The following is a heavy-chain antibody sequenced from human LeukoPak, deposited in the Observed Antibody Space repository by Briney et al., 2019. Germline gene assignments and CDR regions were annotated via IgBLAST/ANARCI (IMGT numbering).Heavy chain of an antibody. D-gene: IGHD1-1*01. CDR3: ASGTTERIDY. J-gene: IGHJ4*02. CDR2: INPSSGGT. CDR1: GYTFTAQY. V-gene: IGHV1-2*06. Sequence: GASVNVSCKASGYTFTAQYMHWVRQAPGQGLEWMGRINPSSGGTNYVQKFQGRVTTTRDTSITTAYMELTSLRSDDTAVYYFASGTTERIDYWGQGTLVTVSS.